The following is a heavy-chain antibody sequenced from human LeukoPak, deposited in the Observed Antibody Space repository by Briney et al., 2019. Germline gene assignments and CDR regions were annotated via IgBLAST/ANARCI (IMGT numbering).Heavy chain of an antibody. Sequence: GGSLRLSCTGSGFPFSAYAVHWVRQAPGKGLEWVAVISSDENSRFYVDSVKGRFTISRDNSKNTLYLQMNSLRPEDTAVYYCTKPDSAMTMNYFDYWGRGTLVTVSS. CDR3: TKPDSAMTMNYFDY. CDR2: ISSDENSR. V-gene: IGHV3-30*18. D-gene: IGHD4/OR15-4a*01. J-gene: IGHJ4*02. CDR1: GFPFSAYA.